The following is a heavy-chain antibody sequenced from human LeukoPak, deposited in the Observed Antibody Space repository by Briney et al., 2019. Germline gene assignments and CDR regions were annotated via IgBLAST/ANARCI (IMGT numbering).Heavy chain of an antibody. CDR1: GGAISSYY. V-gene: IGHV4-4*07. D-gene: IGHD1-26*01. CDR3: AGDSRSGSNYRWFDP. CDR2: IYSSGST. J-gene: IGHJ5*02. Sequence: SETLSLTCTVSGGAISSYYWSWIRQPAGKGLEWIGRIYSSGSTNYNPSLKSRVTMSVDTSKNQFSLKLSSVAAADTAVYYCAGDSRSGSNYRWFDPWGQGTLVTVSS.